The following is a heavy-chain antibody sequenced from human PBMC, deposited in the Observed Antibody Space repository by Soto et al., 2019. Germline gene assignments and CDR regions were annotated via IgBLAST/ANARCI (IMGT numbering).Heavy chain of an antibody. J-gene: IGHJ4*02. Sequence: NPSETLSLTCAVSGGSISSSNWWSWVRQPPGKGLEWIGEIYHSGSTNYNPSLKSRVTISVDKSKNQFSLKLSSVTAADTAVYYCARGGYDYVWGSYRSFDYWGQGTLVTVSS. D-gene: IGHD3-16*02. V-gene: IGHV4-4*02. CDR3: ARGGYDYVWGSYRSFDY. CDR2: IYHSGST. CDR1: GGSISSSNW.